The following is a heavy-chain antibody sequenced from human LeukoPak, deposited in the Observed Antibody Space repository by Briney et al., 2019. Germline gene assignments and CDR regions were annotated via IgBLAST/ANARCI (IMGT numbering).Heavy chain of an antibody. V-gene: IGHV3-23*01. J-gene: IGHJ4*02. CDR2: ISASGGAT. CDR3: AKSSHDDYYFDY. Sequence: PGGSLRLSCAASGFTFSSYSMNWVRQAPGKGLEWVSAISASGGATYYADSVKGRFSVSRDTSKNTLYLQMNSLRAEDTAVYYCAKSSHDDYYFDYWGQGTLVTVSS. D-gene: IGHD3-16*01. CDR1: GFTFSSYS.